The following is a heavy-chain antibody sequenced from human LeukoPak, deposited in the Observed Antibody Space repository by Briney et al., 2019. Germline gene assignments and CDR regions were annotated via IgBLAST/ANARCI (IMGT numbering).Heavy chain of an antibody. CDR2: IYTSGST. CDR3: ARIHRGSSSSWYKIDP. CDR1: GGSISSYY. D-gene: IGHD6-13*01. Sequence: SETLSLTCTVSGGSISSYYWSWIRQPAGKGLEWIGRIYTSGSTNYNPSLKSRVTMSVGTSKNQFSLKLSSVTAADTAVYYCARIHRGSSSSWYKIDPWGQGTLVTVSS. V-gene: IGHV4-4*07. J-gene: IGHJ5*02.